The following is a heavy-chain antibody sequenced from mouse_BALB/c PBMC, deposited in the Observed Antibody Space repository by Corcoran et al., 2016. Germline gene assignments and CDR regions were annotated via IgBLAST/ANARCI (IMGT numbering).Heavy chain of an antibody. D-gene: IGHD2-4*01. CDR1: GYSFTGYY. Sequence: EVQLQQSGPELVKPGASVKISCQASGYSFTGYYMHWVKQSHVKSLEWIGRINPYNGATSYNQNFKDKASLTVDKSSSTAYMELHSLTSEDSAVYYCARRTYDYDGYWYFDVWGAGTTVTVSS. CDR3: ARRTYDYDGYWYFDV. J-gene: IGHJ1*01. V-gene: IGHV1-26*01. CDR2: INPYNGAT.